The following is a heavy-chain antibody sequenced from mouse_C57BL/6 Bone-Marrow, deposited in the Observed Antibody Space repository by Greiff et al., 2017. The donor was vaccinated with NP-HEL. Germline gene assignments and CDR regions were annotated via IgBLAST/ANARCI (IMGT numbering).Heavy chain of an antibody. CDR1: GFTFTDYY. CDR3: ARANCDGFAY. D-gene: IGHD4-1*01. V-gene: IGHV7-3*01. CDR2: IRNKANGYTT. Sequence: EVQLVESGGGLVQPGGSLSLSCAASGFTFTDYYMSWVRQPPGKALEWVGFIRNKANGYTTEYSVSVKGRFTISRDNPQSLLYLQRNALRAENSATYYCARANCDGFAYWGQGTLVTVSA. J-gene: IGHJ3*01.